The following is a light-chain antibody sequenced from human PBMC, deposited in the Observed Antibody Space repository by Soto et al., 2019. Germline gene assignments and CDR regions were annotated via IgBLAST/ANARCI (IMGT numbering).Light chain of an antibody. CDR3: SSSTSSSTPYV. J-gene: IGLJ1*01. Sequence: QSLLTQPASVSGSPGQSITISCTGTSSDVGGYNYVSWYQQHPGKAPKLMIYDVSNRPSGVSNRFSGSKSGNTASLTISGLQAEDEADYYCSSSTSSSTPYVFGTGTKVTVL. CDR2: DVS. V-gene: IGLV2-14*01. CDR1: SSDVGGYNY.